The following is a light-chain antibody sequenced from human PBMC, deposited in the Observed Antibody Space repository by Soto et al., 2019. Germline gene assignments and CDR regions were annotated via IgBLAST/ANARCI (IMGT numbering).Light chain of an antibody. CDR3: RQLNSYPFT. Sequence: IQLTQSPSSLSASVGDRVTITCRASQGISSYLAWYQQKPGKAPKLLIYAASTSQSGVPSRFSGSVSGTDFTLTISSLQPEDFAIYFCRQLNSYPFTFGPGTKVDIK. CDR1: QGISSY. CDR2: AAS. J-gene: IGKJ3*01. V-gene: IGKV1-9*01.